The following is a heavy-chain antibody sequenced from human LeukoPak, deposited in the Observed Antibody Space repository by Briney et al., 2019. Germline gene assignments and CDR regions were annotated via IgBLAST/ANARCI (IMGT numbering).Heavy chain of an antibody. J-gene: IGHJ4*02. CDR1: GYTFTDYY. D-gene: IGHD6-13*01. V-gene: IGHV1-69*13. Sequence: GASVKVSCKASGYTFTDYYIHWVRQAPGQGLEWMGGIIPIFGTANYAQKFQGRVTITADESTSTAYMELRSLRSDDTAVYYCARGGIAAAGSTFDYWGQGTLVTVSS. CDR3: ARGGIAAAGSTFDY. CDR2: IIPIFGTA.